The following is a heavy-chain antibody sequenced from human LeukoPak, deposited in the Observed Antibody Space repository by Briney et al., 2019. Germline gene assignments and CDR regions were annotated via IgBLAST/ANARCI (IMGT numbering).Heavy chain of an antibody. CDR3: ARERGAFRPHYFDY. CDR1: GFIVSRNY. Sequence: GGSLRLSCAASGFIVSRNYMSWVRQAPGRGLEWVSVIYSSGSTYYADSVKGRFTISRDNSKNTLYLQMNSLRAEDTAVYYRARERGAFRPHYFDYWGQGTLVTVSS. D-gene: IGHD3-3*02. CDR2: IYSSGST. J-gene: IGHJ4*02. V-gene: IGHV3-66*03.